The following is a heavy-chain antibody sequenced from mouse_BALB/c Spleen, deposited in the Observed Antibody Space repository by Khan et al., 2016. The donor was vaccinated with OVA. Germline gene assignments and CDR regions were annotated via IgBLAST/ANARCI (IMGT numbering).Heavy chain of an antibody. J-gene: IGHJ4*01. D-gene: IGHD2-3*01. CDR3: ARDGSRYNYAMDY. CDR2: ISYSGST. V-gene: IGHV3-2*02. CDR1: GYSITSDYA. Sequence: EVQLVETGPGLVKPSQSLSLTCTVTGYSITSDYAWNWIRQFPGNKLEWMGYISYSGSTNYTPALKSRISITRDTSKNQFFLQLNSVTTEDTATYYCARDGSRYNYAMDYWGQGNSVTVAS.